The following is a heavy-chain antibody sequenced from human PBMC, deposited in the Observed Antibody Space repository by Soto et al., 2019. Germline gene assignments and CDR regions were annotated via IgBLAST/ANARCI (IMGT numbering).Heavy chain of an antibody. V-gene: IGHV3-30*18. CDR2: TTYDGRQT. D-gene: IGHD5-12*01. CDR1: KFSFSNYG. CDR3: AKDWREGYDTEAYDI. J-gene: IGHJ3*02. Sequence: LHLVESGGGVVQPGKSLRLSCAASKFSFSNYGMHWVRQAPGKGLEWVAVTTYDGRQTYYADSVKGRFTISRDNSKNMLYLQMNSLRIDDTAVYYCAKDWREGYDTEAYDIWGQGTEVTVSS.